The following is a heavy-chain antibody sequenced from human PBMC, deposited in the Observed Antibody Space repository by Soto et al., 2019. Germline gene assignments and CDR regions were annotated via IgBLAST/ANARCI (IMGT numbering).Heavy chain of an antibody. Sequence: GGSLRLSCAASGFTFSSYSMNWVRQAPGKGLEWVSYISSSSSTIYYADSVKGRFTISRDNAKNLLYLQMKSLRDEDTAVYYCARDSLPRHSGYELGRREAFWGQGTLVTVSS. V-gene: IGHV3-48*02. D-gene: IGHD5-12*01. J-gene: IGHJ4*02. CDR2: ISSSSSTI. CDR3: ARDSLPRHSGYELGRREAF. CDR1: GFTFSSYS.